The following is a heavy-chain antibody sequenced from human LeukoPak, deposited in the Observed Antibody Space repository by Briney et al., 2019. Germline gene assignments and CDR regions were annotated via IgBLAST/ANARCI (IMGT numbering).Heavy chain of an antibody. D-gene: IGHD3-3*01. CDR2: IIPIFSTA. CDR3: AREPYDFWSGSGPYYFDY. CDR1: GGTFSSYA. Sequence: ASVKVSCKASGGTFSSYAISWVRQAPGQGLEWMGGIIPIFSTANYAQKFQGRATITADESTSTAYMELSSLRSEDTAVYYCAREPYDFWSGSGPYYFDYWGQGTLVTVSS. V-gene: IGHV1-69*13. J-gene: IGHJ4*02.